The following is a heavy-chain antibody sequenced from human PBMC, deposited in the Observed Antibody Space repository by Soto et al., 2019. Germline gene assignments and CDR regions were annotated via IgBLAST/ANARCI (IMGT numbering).Heavy chain of an antibody. D-gene: IGHD3-16*01. CDR2: IWYDGSNK. V-gene: IGHV3-33*01. CDR1: GFTFSSYG. J-gene: IGHJ4*02. CDR3: TRGADGFDY. Sequence: GGSLRLSCAASGFTFSSYGMHWVRQAPGKGLEWVAVIWYDGSNKYYADSVKGRFTISRDNSKNTLYLQVNSLRAGDTAVYYCTRGADGFDYWGQGTLVTVSS.